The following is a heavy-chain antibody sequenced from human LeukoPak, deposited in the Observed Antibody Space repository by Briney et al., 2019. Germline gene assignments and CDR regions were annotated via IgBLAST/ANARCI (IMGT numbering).Heavy chain of an antibody. V-gene: IGHV1-69*04. CDR2: IIPILGIA. Sequence: SVKVSCKASGGTFSSYTISWVRQAPGQGLEWVGRIIPILGIANYAQKFQGRVTITADKSTSTAYMELSSLRSEDTAVYYCARDRYCSSTSCYLDSGAFDPWGQGTLVTVSS. J-gene: IGHJ5*02. CDR1: GGTFSSYT. D-gene: IGHD2-2*01. CDR3: ARDRYCSSTSCYLDSGAFDP.